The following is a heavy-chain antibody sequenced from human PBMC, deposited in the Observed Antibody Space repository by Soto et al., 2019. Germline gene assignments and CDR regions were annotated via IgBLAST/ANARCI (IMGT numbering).Heavy chain of an antibody. V-gene: IGHV3-33*01. J-gene: IGHJ3*01. D-gene: IGHD3-16*01. CDR2: IWDDGIKK. Sequence: QVQLVESGGGVVQPGRSLRLSCAASGFTFSHYAFHWIRQAPGKGLEWVAVIWDDGIKKFYPDSVRGRFTISRDDSENPLFFQINSLTAEDTAIYYCVRGGSVAGAFDFCGQGTMVTVA. CDR3: VRGGSVAGAFDF. CDR1: GFTFSHYA.